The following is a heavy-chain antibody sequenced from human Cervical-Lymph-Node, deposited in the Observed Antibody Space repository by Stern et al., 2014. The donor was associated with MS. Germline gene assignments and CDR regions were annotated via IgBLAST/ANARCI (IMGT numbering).Heavy chain of an antibody. J-gene: IGHJ4*02. V-gene: IGHV1-69*01. CDR2: IIPIFGTA. CDR3: ARDSRHYDASYYFDS. Sequence: VQLVESGAEVKKPGSSVKVSCKASGGTFSSYAINWVRQAPGQGTEWMGGIIPIFGTANYAQKFQGRVTITADESTSTAYMELSSLRSEDTAVYYCARDSRHYDASYYFDSWGQGTLVPVSS. CDR1: GGTFSSYA. D-gene: IGHD3-16*01.